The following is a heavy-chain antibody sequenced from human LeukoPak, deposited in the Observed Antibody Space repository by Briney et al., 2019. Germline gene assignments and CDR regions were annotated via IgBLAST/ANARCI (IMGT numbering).Heavy chain of an antibody. J-gene: IGHJ4*02. D-gene: IGHD1-26*01. V-gene: IGHV1-18*01. CDR2: ISGYSGNT. CDR1: GYSFTKYG. CDR3: ARVGATHGDPLEYDY. Sequence: ASVKVSCKASGYSFTKYGISWVRQAPGQGLEWMGWISGYSGNTNYAPKLQGRVTMTTDTSTSTAYMELRSLTSADTATYYRARVGATHGDPLEYDYWGQGTLVTVSS.